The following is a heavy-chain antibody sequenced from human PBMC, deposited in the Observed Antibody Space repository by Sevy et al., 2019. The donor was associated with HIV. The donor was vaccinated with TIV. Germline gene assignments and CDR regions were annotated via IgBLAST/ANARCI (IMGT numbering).Heavy chain of an antibody. V-gene: IGHV3-15*01. D-gene: IGHD3-3*01. CDR2: IKSKTDGGKT. Sequence: GGSLRLSCAASGFTFSNAWMSWVRQAPGKGLEWVGRIKSKTDGGKTDYAAPGKGRFTISTDESKNTLYLQMNSLKTEDTAVYYCTTDTGISDYDFWSGRDDTFDNWGQGTMVTVSS. CDR3: TTDTGISDYDFWSGRDDTFDN. CDR1: GFTFSNAW. J-gene: IGHJ3*02.